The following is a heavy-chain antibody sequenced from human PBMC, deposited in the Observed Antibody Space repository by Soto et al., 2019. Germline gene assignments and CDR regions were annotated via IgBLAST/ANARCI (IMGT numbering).Heavy chain of an antibody. Sequence: PGESLKISCKGSGYSFTSYWIGWVRQMPGKGLEWMGIIYPGDSDTRYSPTFQGQVTISADKSISTAYLQWSSLKASDTAMYYCARVPMVVVVPAVSYWFDPWGQGTLVTVSS. D-gene: IGHD2-2*01. V-gene: IGHV5-51*01. J-gene: IGHJ5*02. CDR3: ARVPMVVVVPAVSYWFDP. CDR2: IYPGDSDT. CDR1: GYSFTSYW.